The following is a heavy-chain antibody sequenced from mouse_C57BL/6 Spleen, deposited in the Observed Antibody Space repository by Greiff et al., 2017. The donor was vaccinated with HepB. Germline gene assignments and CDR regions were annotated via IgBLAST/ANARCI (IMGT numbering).Heavy chain of an antibody. D-gene: IGHD2-9*01. CDR1: GYTFTSYW. CDR2: IHPNSGST. V-gene: IGHV1-64*01. J-gene: IGHJ1*03. Sequence: VQLQQPGAELVKPGASVKLSCKASGYTFTSYWMHWVKQRPGQGLEWIGMIHPNSGSTNYNEKFKSKATLTVDKSSSTAYMQLSSLTSEDSAVYYCARSRGSYYGYDGDWYFDVWGTGTTVTVSS. CDR3: ARSRGSYYGYDGDWYFDV.